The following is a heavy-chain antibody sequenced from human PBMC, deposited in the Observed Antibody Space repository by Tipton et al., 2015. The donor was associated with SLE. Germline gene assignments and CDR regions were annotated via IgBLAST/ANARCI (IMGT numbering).Heavy chain of an antibody. D-gene: IGHD2-21*02. CDR3: ARDSAVGGGDRGWFDP. CDR2: INPNSGGT. J-gene: IGHJ5*02. CDR1: GYTFTGYY. V-gene: IGHV1-2*02. Sequence: QLVQAGAEVKKPGASVKVSCKATGYTFTGYYMHWVRQAPGQGIEWMGWINPNSGGTNDAQKFQGRVTMTRDTSISTAYMELSRLRSDDTAVYYCARDSAVGGGDRGWFDPWGQGTLVTVSS.